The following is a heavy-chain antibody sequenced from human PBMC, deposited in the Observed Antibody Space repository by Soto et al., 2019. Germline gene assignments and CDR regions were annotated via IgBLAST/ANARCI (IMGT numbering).Heavy chain of an antibody. Sequence: GESLKISCKGSGYSFTSYWIGWVRQMPGKGLEWMGIIYPGDSDTRYSPSFQGQVTISADKSISTAYLQWGSLKASETAMYYCARRGPDTAARKYDAFDIRGQGTMVTVSS. J-gene: IGHJ3*02. CDR2: IYPGDSDT. V-gene: IGHV5-51*01. D-gene: IGHD6-6*01. CDR1: GYSFTSYW. CDR3: ARRGPDTAARKYDAFDI.